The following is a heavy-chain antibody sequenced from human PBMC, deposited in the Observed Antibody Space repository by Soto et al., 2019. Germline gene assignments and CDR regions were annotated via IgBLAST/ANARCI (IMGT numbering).Heavy chain of an antibody. CDR3: ARDRCTNGVCYSGFGLYYYYGMDV. CDR2: IYYSGST. D-gene: IGHD2-8*01. J-gene: IGHJ6*02. CDR1: GGSISSGGYY. Sequence: SETLSLTCTVSGGSISSGGYYWSWIRQHPGKGLDWFGYIYYSGSTSYNPSLKSRVTISVDTSKNQFSLKLSSVTAADTAVYYCARDRCTNGVCYSGFGLYYYYGMDVWGQGTTVTVSS. V-gene: IGHV4-31*03.